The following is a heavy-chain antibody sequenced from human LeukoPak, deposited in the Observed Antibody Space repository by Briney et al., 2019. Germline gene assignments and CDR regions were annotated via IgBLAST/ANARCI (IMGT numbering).Heavy chain of an antibody. CDR3: ARELPRHYYDSRWEWFDP. CDR1: GYTFTSYY. J-gene: IGHJ5*02. CDR2: INPSGGST. V-gene: IGHV1-46*01. D-gene: IGHD3-22*01. Sequence: ASVKVSCKASGYTFTSYYMHWVRQAPGQGLEWMGIINPSGGSTSYAQKFQGRVTMTRDTSTSTVYMELSSLRSEDTAVYSCARELPRHYYDSRWEWFDPWGQGTLVTVSS.